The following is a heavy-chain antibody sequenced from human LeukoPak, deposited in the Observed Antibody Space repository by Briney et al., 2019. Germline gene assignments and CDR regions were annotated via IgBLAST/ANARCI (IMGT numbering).Heavy chain of an antibody. V-gene: IGHV4-61*02. D-gene: IGHD3-3*01. J-gene: IGHJ4*02. CDR2: IYTGGST. CDR3: ARGGFGAKGLFDY. Sequence: SETLSLTCTVSGGSISSGSYYWSWIGQPAGKGLEWIGRIYTGGSTNYNPSLKSRVTISVDTSKNQFSLKLSSVTAADTAVYYCARGGFGAKGLFDYWGQGTLVTVSS. CDR1: GGSISSGSYY.